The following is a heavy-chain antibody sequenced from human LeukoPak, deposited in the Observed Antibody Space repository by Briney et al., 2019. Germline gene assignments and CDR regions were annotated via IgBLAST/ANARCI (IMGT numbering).Heavy chain of an antibody. J-gene: IGHJ4*02. Sequence: SETLSLTCTVSGYSISSGYYWGWIRQPPGKGLEWIGSIYHSGSTYYNPSLKSRVTISVDTSKNQFSLKLSSVTAADTAVYYCATSIAADWVFDYWGQGTLVTVSS. CDR1: GYSISSGYY. D-gene: IGHD6-13*01. CDR3: ATSIAADWVFDY. V-gene: IGHV4-38-2*02. CDR2: IYHSGST.